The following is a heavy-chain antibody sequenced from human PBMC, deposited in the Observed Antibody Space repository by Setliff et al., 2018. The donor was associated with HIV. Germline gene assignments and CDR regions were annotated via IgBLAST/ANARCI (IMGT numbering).Heavy chain of an antibody. J-gene: IGHJ6*02. CDR3: VRDITTCWDV. V-gene: IGHV3-74*01. CDR1: GFNVNNKY. D-gene: IGHD4-4*01. Sequence: GGSLRLSCAVSGFNVNNKYMTWVRQAPGKGLVWVSRIDGDGSGTSYADSVQGRFTISRDNAKNTLYLQMNSLRAEDTAVYYCVRDITTCWDVWGQGTTVTVSS. CDR2: IDGDGSGT.